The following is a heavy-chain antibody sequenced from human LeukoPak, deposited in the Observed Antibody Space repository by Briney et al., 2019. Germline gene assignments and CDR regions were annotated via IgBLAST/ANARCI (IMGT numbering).Heavy chain of an antibody. Sequence: GGSLRLSCAASGFTFSNAWMSWVRQAPGKGPVWVSRINSDGSSINYADSVKGRFTISRDNAKNTLYLQMNSLRADDTAVYYCARWRTCSGGTCYLDYWGQGTLVTVSS. V-gene: IGHV3-74*01. CDR3: ARWRTCSGGTCYLDY. D-gene: IGHD2-15*01. CDR2: INSDGSSI. J-gene: IGHJ4*02. CDR1: GFTFSNAW.